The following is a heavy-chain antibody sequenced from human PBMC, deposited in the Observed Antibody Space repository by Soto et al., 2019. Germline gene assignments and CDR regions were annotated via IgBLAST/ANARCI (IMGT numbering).Heavy chain of an antibody. CDR1: GFTFSSYA. D-gene: IGHD2-15*01. Sequence: VGSLRLSCAASGFTFSSYAMSWVRQAPGKGLEWVSAISGSGGSTYYADSVKGRFTISRDNSKNTLYLQMNSLRAEDTAVYYCAKSQVVVAATHPMDVWGQGTTVTVSS. CDR2: ISGSGGST. J-gene: IGHJ6*02. CDR3: AKSQVVVAATHPMDV. V-gene: IGHV3-23*01.